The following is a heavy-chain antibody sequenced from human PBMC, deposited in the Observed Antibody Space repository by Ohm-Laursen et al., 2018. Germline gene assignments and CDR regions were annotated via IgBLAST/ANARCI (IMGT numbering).Heavy chain of an antibody. CDR3: ARGFGESPDYGVDV. D-gene: IGHD3-10*01. J-gene: IGHJ6*02. CDR1: GGSISSYY. V-gene: IGHV4-59*01. CDR2: IHNSGST. Sequence: PETLSLTCTVSGGSISSYYWSWVRQPPGKGLEWIGYIHNSGSTNYNPSLKSRVTISVDTSKNQFSLRLSSVTAADTAVYYCARGFGESPDYGVDVWGQGTTVTVSS.